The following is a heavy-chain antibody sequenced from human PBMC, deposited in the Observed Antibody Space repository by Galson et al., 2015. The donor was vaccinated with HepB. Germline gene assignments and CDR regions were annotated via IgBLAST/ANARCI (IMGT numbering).Heavy chain of an antibody. CDR2: ISGSGGST. CDR1: GFTFSSYA. Sequence: SLRLSCAASGFTFSSYAMSWVRQAPGKGLEWVSAISGSGGSTYYADSVKGRFTISRDNSKNTLYLQMNSLRAEDTAVYYCARHSIAAAGRPRGWFDPWGRGTLVTVSS. D-gene: IGHD6-13*01. J-gene: IGHJ5*02. CDR3: ARHSIAAAGRPRGWFDP. V-gene: IGHV3-23*01.